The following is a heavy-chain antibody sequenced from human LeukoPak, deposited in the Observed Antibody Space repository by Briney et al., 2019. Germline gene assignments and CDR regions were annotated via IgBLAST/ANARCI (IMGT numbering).Heavy chain of an antibody. J-gene: IGHJ4*02. CDR3: AKGSAAAGTGEGY. Sequence: PGGSLRLSCAASGFTFRTYAMSWVRQAPGKGLEWVSGISDSGDGTYYAESVKGRFTISRDNSKNTVFLQMNSLRAEDTAVYYCAKGSAAAGTGEGYWGQGTLVTVSS. CDR2: ISDSGDGT. CDR1: GFTFRTYA. D-gene: IGHD6-13*01. V-gene: IGHV3-23*01.